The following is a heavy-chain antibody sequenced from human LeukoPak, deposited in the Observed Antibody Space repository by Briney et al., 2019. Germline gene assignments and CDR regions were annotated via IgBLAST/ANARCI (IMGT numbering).Heavy chain of an antibody. CDR1: GFTFNTYT. Sequence: GGSLRLSCAASGFTFNTYTMSWVRQAPGKGLEWVSSISSSNSYIYYADSVKGRFTISRDNAKNSLYLQMNSLRAEDTAVYYCARGGSYLSAFDIWGQGTMVTVSS. J-gene: IGHJ3*02. D-gene: IGHD1-26*01. V-gene: IGHV3-21*04. CDR3: ARGGSYLSAFDI. CDR2: ISSSNSYI.